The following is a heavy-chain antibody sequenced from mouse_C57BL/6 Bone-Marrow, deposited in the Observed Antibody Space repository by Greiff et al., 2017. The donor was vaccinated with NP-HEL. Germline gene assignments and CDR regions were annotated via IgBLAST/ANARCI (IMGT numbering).Heavy chain of an antibody. CDR3: ARETTMVTEAWFAY. J-gene: IGHJ3*01. V-gene: IGHV1-18*01. D-gene: IGHD2-2*01. CDR2: INPNNGGT. CDR1: GYTFTDYN. Sequence: VQLQQSGPELVKPGASVKIPCKASGYTFTDYNMDWVKQSHGKSLEWIGDINPNNGGTIYNQKFKGKATLTVDKSSSTAYMELRSLTSEDTAVYYCARETTMVTEAWFAYWGQGTLVTVSA.